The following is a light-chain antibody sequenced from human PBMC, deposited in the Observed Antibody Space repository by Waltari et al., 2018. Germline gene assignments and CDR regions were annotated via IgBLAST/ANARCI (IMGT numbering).Light chain of an antibody. Sequence: SYELTQPPSVSVSLGQTAPITCSADDLDYKYVSLYRQRPGQAPVVVIYEDSKRPSGIPERFSGSNSGSTGTLTISETQTMDEATYFCQSYDSNIIIFGGGTKLTVL. CDR2: EDS. J-gene: IGLJ2*01. CDR3: QSYDSNIII. CDR1: DLDYKY. V-gene: IGLV3-1*01.